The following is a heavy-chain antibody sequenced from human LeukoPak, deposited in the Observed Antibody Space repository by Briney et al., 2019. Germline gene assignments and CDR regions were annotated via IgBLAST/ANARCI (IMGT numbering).Heavy chain of an antibody. CDR1: GYSFTSYW. V-gene: IGHV5-51*01. Sequence: GESLKISGKRSGYSFTSYWIGWVRQMPGKGLEWLGIIYPVDSDTRYSPSFQGQVTISADKSISTAYLQWSSLKASDTAMYYCARQLGVVPYYYYGMDVWGQGTTVTVSS. CDR2: IYPVDSDT. J-gene: IGHJ6*02. CDR3: ARQLGVVPYYYYGMDV. D-gene: IGHD3-3*01.